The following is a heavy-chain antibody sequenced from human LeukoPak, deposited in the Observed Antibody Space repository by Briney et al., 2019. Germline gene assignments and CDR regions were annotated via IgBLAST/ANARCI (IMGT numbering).Heavy chain of an antibody. CDR3: ARDLGSGSYSRS. J-gene: IGHJ4*02. D-gene: IGHD3-10*02. V-gene: IGHV3-48*01. Sequence: GGSLRLSCAASGFTFSDYSMNWVRQAPGKGLEWVSYISSSSKTVYYADSVKGRFTISRDNARNSLYLQMNNLRAEDTAVYYCARDLGSGSYSRSWGQGTLVTVSS. CDR1: GFTFSDYS. CDR2: ISSSSKTV.